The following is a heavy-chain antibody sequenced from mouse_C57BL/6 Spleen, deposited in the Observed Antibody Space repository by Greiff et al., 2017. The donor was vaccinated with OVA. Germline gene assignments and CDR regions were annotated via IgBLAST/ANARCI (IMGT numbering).Heavy chain of an antibody. CDR2: IWRGGST. Sequence: VQRVESGPGLVQPSQSLSITCTVSGFSLTSYGVHWVRQSPGKGLEWLGVIWRGGSTDYNAAFMSRLSITKDNSKSQVFFKMNSLQADDTAIYYCAKNRDYGSSWYFDVWGTGTTVTVSS. V-gene: IGHV2-5*01. CDR1: GFSLTSYG. CDR3: AKNRDYGSSWYFDV. D-gene: IGHD1-1*01. J-gene: IGHJ1*03.